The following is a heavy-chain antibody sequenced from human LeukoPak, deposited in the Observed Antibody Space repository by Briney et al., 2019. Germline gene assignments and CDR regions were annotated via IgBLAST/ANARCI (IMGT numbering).Heavy chain of an antibody. V-gene: IGHV4-39*01. CDR3: ASTYYDFWSGRRNWFDP. D-gene: IGHD3-3*01. J-gene: IGHJ5*02. CDR2: IYYSGST. Sequence: SETLSLTXTVSGGSISSSSYYWGWIRQPPGKGLEWIGSIYYSGSTYYNPSLKSRVTISVDTSKNQFSLKLSSVTAADTAVYYCASTYYDFWSGRRNWFDPWGQGTLVTVSS. CDR1: GGSISSSSYY.